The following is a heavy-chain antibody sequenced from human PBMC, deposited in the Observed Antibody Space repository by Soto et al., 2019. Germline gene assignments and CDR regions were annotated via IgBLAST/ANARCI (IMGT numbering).Heavy chain of an antibody. V-gene: IGHV4-38-2*01. D-gene: IGHD3-10*01. CDR3: AIGLGLRLIGVLLDA. CDR1: GFPIDTAYF. J-gene: IGHJ5*02. Sequence: LSLTCAVSGFPIDTAYFWVCIRDTPGVGLEHIGLISHSGRTFSNPSLKSRLTISFDTSKIEFYLIIKSLTYAGTAVYYCAIGLGLRLIGVLLDARGPRSLVSVTS. CDR2: ISHSGRT.